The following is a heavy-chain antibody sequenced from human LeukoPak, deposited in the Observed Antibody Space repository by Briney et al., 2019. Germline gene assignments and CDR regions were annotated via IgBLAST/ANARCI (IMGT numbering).Heavy chain of an antibody. J-gene: IGHJ4*02. CDR3: ARGRVTTLYYFDY. D-gene: IGHD4-17*01. Sequence: GGSLRLSCAASGFTFSTYAMRWVRQAPGKGLEWVGRTRNKANSYTTEYAASVKGRFTISRDDSKNSLYLQMNSLKTEDTAVYYCARGRVTTLYYFDYWGQGTLVTVSS. V-gene: IGHV3-72*01. CDR1: GFTFSTYA. CDR2: TRNKANSYTT.